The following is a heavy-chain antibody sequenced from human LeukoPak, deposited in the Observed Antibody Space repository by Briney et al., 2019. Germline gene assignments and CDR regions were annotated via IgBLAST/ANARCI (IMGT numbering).Heavy chain of an antibody. Sequence: SETLSLTCTVSGGSISSYYWSWIRQPPGKGLEWIGYIYYSGSTNFNPSLKSRVTISVDTSKNQFSLKLSSVTAADTAVYYCARVSRDGYNWEDFDYWGQGTQVTVSS. CDR1: GGSISSYY. V-gene: IGHV4-59*01. J-gene: IGHJ4*02. D-gene: IGHD5-24*01. CDR2: IYYSGST. CDR3: ARVSRDGYNWEDFDY.